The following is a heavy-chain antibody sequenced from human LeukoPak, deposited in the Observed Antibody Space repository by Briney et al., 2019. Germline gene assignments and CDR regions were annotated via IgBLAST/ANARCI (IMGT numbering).Heavy chain of an antibody. V-gene: IGHV3-7*01. CDR1: GFTFSSYA. D-gene: IGHD1-26*01. CDR3: AREELYYYYGMDV. CDR2: IKQDGSEK. Sequence: QPGGSLRLSCAASGFTFSSYAMSWVRQAPGKGLEWVANIKQDGSEKYYVDSVKGRFTISRDNAKNSLYPQMNSLRAEDTAVYYCAREELYYYYGMDVWGQGTTVTVSS. J-gene: IGHJ6*02.